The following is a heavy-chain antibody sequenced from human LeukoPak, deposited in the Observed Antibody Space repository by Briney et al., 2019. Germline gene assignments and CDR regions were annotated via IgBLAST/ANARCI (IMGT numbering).Heavy chain of an antibody. D-gene: IGHD6-6*01. Sequence: ASVKVSCKASGYTFTGYYMHWVRQAPRQGLEWMGWINPNSGGTNYAQKFQGRVTMTRDTSISTAYMELSRLRSDDTAVYYCARGSGIAARPGYWGQGTLVTVSS. CDR2: INPNSGGT. CDR1: GYTFTGYY. CDR3: ARGSGIAARPGY. V-gene: IGHV1-2*02. J-gene: IGHJ4*02.